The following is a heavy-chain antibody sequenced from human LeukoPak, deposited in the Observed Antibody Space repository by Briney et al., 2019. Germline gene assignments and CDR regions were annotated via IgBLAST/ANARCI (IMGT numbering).Heavy chain of an antibody. Sequence: EASVKVSCKASGGTFSIYAISWVRQAPGQGLEWMGGIIPIFGTANYAQKFQGRVTITADKSTSTAYMELSSLRSEDTGVYYCARAPDCSGGSCYRYNWFDPWGQGTLVTVSS. D-gene: IGHD2-15*01. CDR2: IIPIFGTA. CDR3: ARAPDCSGGSCYRYNWFDP. J-gene: IGHJ5*02. V-gene: IGHV1-69*06. CDR1: GGTFSIYA.